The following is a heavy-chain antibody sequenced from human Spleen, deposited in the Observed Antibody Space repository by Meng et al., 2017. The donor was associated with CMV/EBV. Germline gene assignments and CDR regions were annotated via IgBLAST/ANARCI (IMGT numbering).Heavy chain of an antibody. CDR3: ATVGYSHPAPYYYGMDV. J-gene: IGHJ6*02. CDR2: ITGTGGST. D-gene: IGHD5-18*01. V-gene: IGHV3-23*01. CDR1: GFSFSNYI. Sequence: GESLKISCAPSGFSFSNYIMTWVRQAPGKGLEWVSAITGTGGSTYYADSVADRFTISRDNSKNMLFLQMDSLRAEDTAVYYCATVGYSHPAPYYYGMDVWGQGTTVTVSS.